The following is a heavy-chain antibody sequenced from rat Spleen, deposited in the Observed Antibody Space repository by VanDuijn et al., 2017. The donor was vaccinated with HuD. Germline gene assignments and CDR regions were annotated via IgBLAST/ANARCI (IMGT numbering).Heavy chain of an antibody. Sequence: EVKLVESGGGLVQPGRSLKLSCAASGFNFNDYWMGWVRQAPGKGLEWIGEINQDSSITKYSPSLKDRLTVSRDNAQSTLYLQMSKLGSEDTAIYYCARETAGVDFWGQGVMVTVSS. CDR2: INQDSSIT. V-gene: IGHV4-2*01. J-gene: IGHJ2*01. D-gene: IGHD4-4*01. CDR3: ARETAGVDF. CDR1: GFNFNDYW.